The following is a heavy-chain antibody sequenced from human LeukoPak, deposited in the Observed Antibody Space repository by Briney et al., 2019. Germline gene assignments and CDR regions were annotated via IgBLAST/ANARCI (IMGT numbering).Heavy chain of an antibody. CDR1: GFTFSSYA. Sequence: GGSLRLSCAASGFTFSSYAMSWVRQAPGKGLEWVSAISGSGGSTYYADSVKGRFTISRDNSKNMLYLQMNSLRAEDTAVYYCAKDFNVGLTGYFDYWGQGTLVTVSS. J-gene: IGHJ4*02. CDR2: ISGSGGST. V-gene: IGHV3-23*01. D-gene: IGHD3-9*01. CDR3: AKDFNVGLTGYFDY.